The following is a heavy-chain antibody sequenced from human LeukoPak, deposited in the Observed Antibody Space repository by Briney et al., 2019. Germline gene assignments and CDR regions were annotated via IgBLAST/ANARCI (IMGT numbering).Heavy chain of an antibody. CDR1: GDSISSSSYY. CDR3: ARHYGYFY. D-gene: IGHD5-18*01. J-gene: IGHJ4*02. Sequence: SETLSLTCTVSGDSISSSSYYWGWIRQPPGKGLAFIGSIGYSGSTYYNPSLKSRATVSVDTSKNQFSLKLSSVTAADTAVYYCARHYGYFYWGQGTLVTVSS. CDR2: IGYSGST. V-gene: IGHV4-39*07.